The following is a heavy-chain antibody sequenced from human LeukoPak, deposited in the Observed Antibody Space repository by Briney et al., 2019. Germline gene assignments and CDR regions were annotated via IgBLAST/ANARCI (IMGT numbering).Heavy chain of an antibody. Sequence: SETLSLTCTVSGGSISSSSYYWGWIRQPPGKGLEWIGSIYYSGSTYYNPSPKSRVTISVDTSKNQFSLKLSSVTAADTAVYYCAGDYYDSSGYCYWGQGTLVTVSS. J-gene: IGHJ4*02. D-gene: IGHD3-22*01. CDR2: IYYSGST. CDR3: AGDYYDSSGYCY. CDR1: GGSISSSSYY. V-gene: IGHV4-39*01.